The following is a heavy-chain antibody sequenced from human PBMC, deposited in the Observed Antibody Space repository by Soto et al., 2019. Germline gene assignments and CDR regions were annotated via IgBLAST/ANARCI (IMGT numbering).Heavy chain of an antibody. CDR3: ARDSSPVPGSMEA. D-gene: IGHD6-19*01. CDR1: GYTFSDHY. J-gene: IGHJ6*02. CDR2: INPNGGGS. Sequence: GASVKVSCKASGYTFSDHYIHWVRQAPGQGFEWMGWINPNGGGSNYAQNFQGWVTMTSDTSINTVYMELSRLRSDDTAVYYCARDSSPVPGSMEAWGQGTTVTVSS. V-gene: IGHV1-2*04.